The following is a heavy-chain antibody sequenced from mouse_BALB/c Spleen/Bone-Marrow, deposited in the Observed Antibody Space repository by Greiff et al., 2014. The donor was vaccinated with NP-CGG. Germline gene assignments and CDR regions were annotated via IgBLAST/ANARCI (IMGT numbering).Heavy chain of an antibody. Sequence: VQLQQSGAELVRPGASVTLSCKASGYTFTXYEMHWXXXXXXXXXXXXXXXXPETGGTAYNQKFKGKATLTADKSSSTAYMELXXXXXXXXXVYYCTRGXXXITTVVVDFXYWGQGTTLTVSS. V-gene: IGHV1-15*01. D-gene: IGHD1-1*01. CDR1: GYTFTXYE. CDR2: XXPETGGT. CDR3: TRGXXXITTVVVDFXY. J-gene: IGHJ2*01.